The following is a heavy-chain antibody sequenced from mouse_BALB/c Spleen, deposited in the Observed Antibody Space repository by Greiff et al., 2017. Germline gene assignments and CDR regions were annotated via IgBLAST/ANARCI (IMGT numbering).Heavy chain of an antibody. D-gene: IGHD2-4*01. J-gene: IGHJ3*01. CDR1: GFTFSSFG. V-gene: IGHV5-17*02. CDR3: ARSGITTGFAY. CDR2: ISSGSSTI. Sequence: EVNVVESGGGLVQPGGSRKLSCAASGFTFSSFGMHWVRQAPEKGLEWVAYISSGSSTIYYADTVKGRFTISRDNPKNTLFLQMTSLRSEDTAMYYCARSGITTGFAYWGQGTLVTVSA.